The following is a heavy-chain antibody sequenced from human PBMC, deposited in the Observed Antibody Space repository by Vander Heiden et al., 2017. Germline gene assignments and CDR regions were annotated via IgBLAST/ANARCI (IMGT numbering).Heavy chain of an antibody. V-gene: IGHV2-5*01. J-gene: IGHJ3*02. Sequence: QITLKESGPTLVKPTQTLTLTCTFSGFSLRTSGVGVGWIRQPPGKALEWLALIYWNDDKRYSPSLKSRLTITKDTSKNQVVLTKTNMDPVDTATYYCAHRRRGELSSKRSVAFDIWGQGTMVTVSS. CDR2: IYWNDDK. D-gene: IGHD3-16*02. CDR3: AHRRRGELSSKRSVAFDI. CDR1: GFSLRTSGVG.